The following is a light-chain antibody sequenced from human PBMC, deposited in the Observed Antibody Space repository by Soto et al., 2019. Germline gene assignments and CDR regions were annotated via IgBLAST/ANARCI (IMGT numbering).Light chain of an antibody. CDR3: QQYGSSPWT. CDR1: QTIRSNY. V-gene: IGKV3-20*01. CDR2: GAS. J-gene: IGKJ1*01. Sequence: ETVLTQSPATLSLSPGERATLSCRASQTIRSNYLAWYRQTPGQAPRLLIYGASNRATGIPDRFSGSGSGTDFTLTISRLEPEDFAVYYCQQYGSSPWTFGQGTKLEIK.